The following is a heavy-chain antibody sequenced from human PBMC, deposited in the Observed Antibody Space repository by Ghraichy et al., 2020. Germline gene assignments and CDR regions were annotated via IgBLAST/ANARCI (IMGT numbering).Heavy chain of an antibody. CDR2: IRYDGSNK. J-gene: IGHJ4*02. CDR1: GFTFSSYG. CDR3: AKGGGWELLLLDY. V-gene: IGHV3-30*02. D-gene: IGHD1-26*01. Sequence: GGSLRLSCAASGFTFSSYGMHWVRQAPGKGLEWVAFIRYDGSNKYYADSVKGRFTISRDNSKNTLYLQMNSLRAEDTAVYYCAKGGGWELLLLDYWGQGTLVTVSS.